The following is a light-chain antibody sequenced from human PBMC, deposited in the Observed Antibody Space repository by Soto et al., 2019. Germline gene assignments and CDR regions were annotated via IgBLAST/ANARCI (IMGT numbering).Light chain of an antibody. CDR3: QQYYSTPIT. Sequence: DIVMTQSPDSLAVSLGERATINCKSSQSVFYSSNNKNYVTWCQQKPGQPPKLLIYWASTRESGVPDRFSGSGSGTDFTLTISSLQAEDVAVYYCQQYYSTPITFGQGTRVELK. CDR1: QSVFYSSNNKNY. CDR2: WAS. J-gene: IGKJ5*01. V-gene: IGKV4-1*01.